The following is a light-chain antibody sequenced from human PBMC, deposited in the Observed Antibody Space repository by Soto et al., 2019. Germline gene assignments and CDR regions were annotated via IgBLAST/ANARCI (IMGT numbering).Light chain of an antibody. V-gene: IGKV3-15*01. Sequence: EIVMTQSPATLSVSPGERATLSCRASQSVSSNLAWYQQKPGQAPRLLIYDASTRAAGIPATFSGSGSGTEFTLTISSLQSEDFAIYYCQQYNNWPPWTFGQGTKLEIK. J-gene: IGKJ1*01. CDR1: QSVSSN. CDR3: QQYNNWPPWT. CDR2: DAS.